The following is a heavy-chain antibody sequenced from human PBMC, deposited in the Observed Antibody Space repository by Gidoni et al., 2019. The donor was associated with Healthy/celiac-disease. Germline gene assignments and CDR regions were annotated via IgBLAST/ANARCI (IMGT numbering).Heavy chain of an antibody. J-gene: IGHJ4*02. D-gene: IGHD4-17*01. CDR2: ISGSGGST. CDR3: AKAPLSYTVTSPLGYFDY. CDR1: GFTFSSYA. V-gene: IGHV3-23*01. Sequence: EVQMLESGGGLVQPGGYMRLSCAASGFTFSSYAMSWVRQAPGNVLEWVSAISGSGGSTYYADSVKGRFTISRDNAKNTLYLQLNSLRAEDTAVYYCAKAPLSYTVTSPLGYFDYWGQGTLVTVSS.